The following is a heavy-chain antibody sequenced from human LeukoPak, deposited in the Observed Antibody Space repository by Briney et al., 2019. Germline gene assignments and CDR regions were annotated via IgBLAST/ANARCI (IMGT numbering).Heavy chain of an antibody. CDR3: ARVEPGDFWGGNWFDP. CDR1: GYTFTSYG. D-gene: IGHD3-3*01. Sequence: ASVKVSCKASGYTFTSYGISWVRQAPGQGLEWMGWISAYNGNTNYVQKLQGRVTMTTDTSTSTAYMELRSLRSDDTAVYYCARVEPGDFWGGNWFDPWGQGTLVTVSS. CDR2: ISAYNGNT. V-gene: IGHV1-18*01. J-gene: IGHJ5*02.